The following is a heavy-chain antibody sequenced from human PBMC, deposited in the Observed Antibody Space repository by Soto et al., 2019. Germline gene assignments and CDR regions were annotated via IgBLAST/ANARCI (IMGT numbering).Heavy chain of an antibody. CDR3: ARDKIKGAPDYLDS. Sequence: QEQLVESGGDVVQPGRSLTLSCAASGFTFSANAMHWVRQAPGKGLEWVAVIAYDGTIKIYRDSVKGRFTISRDVSKSTLYLPMNSLRPEDTAVYYCARDKIKGAPDYLDSWGQGTLVTVSS. D-gene: IGHD1-26*01. J-gene: IGHJ4*02. CDR2: IAYDGTIK. CDR1: GFTFSANA. V-gene: IGHV3-30-3*01.